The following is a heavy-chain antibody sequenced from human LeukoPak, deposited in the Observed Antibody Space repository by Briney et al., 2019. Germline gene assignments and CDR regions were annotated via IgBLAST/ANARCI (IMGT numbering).Heavy chain of an antibody. V-gene: IGHV3-33*01. J-gene: IGHJ4*02. CDR2: IWYDGSNK. Sequence: GGSLRLSCVASGFTFSSHGMHWVRQGPGKGLEWVAVIWYDGSNKYYADSVKGRFTISRDNSKNSLYLQMNSLRAEDTAVYYCARDPTWGSDWGQGTLVTVSS. CDR1: GFTFSSHG. CDR3: ARDPTWGSD. D-gene: IGHD7-27*01.